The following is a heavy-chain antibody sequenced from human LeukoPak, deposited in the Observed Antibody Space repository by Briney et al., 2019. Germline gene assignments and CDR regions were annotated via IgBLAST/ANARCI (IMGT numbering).Heavy chain of an antibody. CDR1: DGSISSYS. V-gene: IGHV4-59*08. D-gene: IGHD6-6*01. CDR2: LYYSGIT. J-gene: IGHJ4*02. CDR3: ARRTRSIAGNFDY. Sequence: SETLSLTCSVSDGSISSYSWNWIRQPPGKRPEWIGRLYYSGITDYNPSLKSRVTISVDTSKNQFSLKLSSVTAADTAVYYCARRTRSIAGNFDYWGQGTLVTVSS.